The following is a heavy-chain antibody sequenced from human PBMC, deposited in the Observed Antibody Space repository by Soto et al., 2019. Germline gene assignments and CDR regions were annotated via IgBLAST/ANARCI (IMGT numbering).Heavy chain of an antibody. CDR2: TSYDGSNK. D-gene: IGHD3-16*01. V-gene: IGHV3-30*19. CDR1: GFTFRSYV. J-gene: IGHJ4*02. CDR3: ARWGTTGGLEV. Sequence: QVQLVESGGGVVQPGASLRLSCVGSGFTFRSYVIHWVRQAPGKGLEWVALTSYDGSNKYYDDSVKGRFTISRDNSRNTVDLHMDRLRLEDTALYYCARWGTTGGLEVWGQGTLVSGSS.